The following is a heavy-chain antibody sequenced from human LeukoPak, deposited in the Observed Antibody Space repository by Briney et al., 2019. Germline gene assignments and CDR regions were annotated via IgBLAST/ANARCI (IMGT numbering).Heavy chain of an antibody. J-gene: IGHJ4*02. Sequence: PSETLFLTCAVYGGSFSGYYWSWIRQPPGKGLEWIGEINHSGSTNYSPSLKSRVTISVDTSKNQFSLKLSSVTAADTAVYYCSRGGSGSYYNIQKYDYWGQGTLVTVSS. D-gene: IGHD3-10*01. CDR3: SRGGSGSYYNIQKYDY. CDR1: GGSFSGYY. CDR2: INHSGST. V-gene: IGHV4-34*01.